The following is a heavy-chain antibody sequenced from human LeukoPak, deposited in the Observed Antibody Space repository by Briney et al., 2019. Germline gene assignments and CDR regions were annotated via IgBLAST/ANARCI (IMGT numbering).Heavy chain of an antibody. CDR3: ARGVYYDSSGYYPFDY. Sequence: SETLSLTRAVYGGSFSGYYWSWIRQPPGKGLEWIGEINHSGSTNYNPSLKSRVTISVDTSKNQFSLKLSSVTAADTAVYYCARGVYYDSSGYYPFDYWGQGTLVTVSS. CDR1: GGSFSGYY. V-gene: IGHV4-34*01. CDR2: INHSGST. J-gene: IGHJ4*02. D-gene: IGHD3-22*01.